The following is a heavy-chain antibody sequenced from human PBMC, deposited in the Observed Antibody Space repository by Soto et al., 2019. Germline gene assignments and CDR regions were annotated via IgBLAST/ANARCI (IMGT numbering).Heavy chain of an antibody. CDR3: AKDRPGSFLQIWVGFY. D-gene: IGHD5-18*01. CDR2: ISGSGGST. Sequence: PGGSLRLSCAASGFTFSSYAMSWVRQAPGKGLEWVSAISGSGGSTYYADSVKGRFTISRDNSKNTLYLQMNSLRAEDTAVYYCAKDRPGSFLQIWVGFYWGQGTLVTVSS. CDR1: GFTFSSYA. V-gene: IGHV3-23*01. J-gene: IGHJ4*02.